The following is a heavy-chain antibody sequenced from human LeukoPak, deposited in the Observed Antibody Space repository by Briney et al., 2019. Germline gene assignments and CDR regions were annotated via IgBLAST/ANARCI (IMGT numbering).Heavy chain of an antibody. CDR1: GGSFSGYY. V-gene: IGHV4-34*01. J-gene: IGHJ6*02. Sequence: PSETLSLTCAVYGGSFSGYYWSWIRQPPGKGLEWIGEINHSGSTNYNPSLKSRVTISVDTSKNQFSLKLSSVTAADTAVYYCARSGYYHYYYGMDVWGQGTTVTVSS. D-gene: IGHD3-3*01. CDR3: ARSGYYHYYYGMDV. CDR2: INHSGST.